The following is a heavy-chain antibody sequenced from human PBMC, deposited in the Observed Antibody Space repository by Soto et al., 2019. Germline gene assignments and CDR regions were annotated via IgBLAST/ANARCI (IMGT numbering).Heavy chain of an antibody. Sequence: AGESLKISCKGSGYSFTTYWISWVRQMPGKGLEWMGRIDPTDSDTYYSPSFQGHVTFSADKSISTVYLQWSSPKASDTAMYYCATHDEQVDRRWFDPWGQGTLVTVSS. V-gene: IGHV5-10-1*01. CDR1: GYSFTTYW. D-gene: IGHD6-13*01. J-gene: IGHJ5*02. CDR2: IDPTDSDT. CDR3: ATHDEQVDRRWFDP.